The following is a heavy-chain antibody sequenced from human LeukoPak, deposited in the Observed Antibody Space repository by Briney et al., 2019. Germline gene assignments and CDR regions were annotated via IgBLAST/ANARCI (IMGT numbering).Heavy chain of an antibody. CDR2: IWYDGSNK. V-gene: IGHV3-33*08. J-gene: IGHJ4*02. CDR3: ARDGGSGWSSAFLDH. D-gene: IGHD6-19*01. Sequence: GGSLRLSCAASGFTFSNYGMHWVRQAPGKGLEWVAVIWYDGSNKYYADSVKGRFTIPRDNSKNTLYLQMSSLRAEDTAVYYCARDGGSGWSSAFLDHWGQGTLVTVSS. CDR1: GFTFSNYG.